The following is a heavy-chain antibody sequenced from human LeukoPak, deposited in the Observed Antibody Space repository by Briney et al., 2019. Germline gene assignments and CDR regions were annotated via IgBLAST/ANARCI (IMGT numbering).Heavy chain of an antibody. Sequence: PGGSLRLSRAASGFTFINYGMYWVRQAPGKGLEWVATVWYDGNNKYYADSVRGRFTISRDNSKNMVFLHMNSLRVEDTAIYYCARDPDRSGFDFWGQGTLLTVSS. CDR2: VWYDGNNK. D-gene: IGHD2-15*01. V-gene: IGHV3-33*07. J-gene: IGHJ4*02. CDR1: GFTFINYG. CDR3: ARDPDRSGFDF.